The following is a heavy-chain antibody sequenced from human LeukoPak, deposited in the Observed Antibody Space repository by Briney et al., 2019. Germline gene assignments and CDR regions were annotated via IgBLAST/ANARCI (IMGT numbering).Heavy chain of an antibody. CDR2: ISGSGGTT. D-gene: IGHD6-13*01. CDR1: GFTSNTYA. CDR3: ANGYSSSWYSQNLP. J-gene: IGHJ5*02. V-gene: IGHV3-23*01. Sequence: GGSLRLSCVVSGFTSNTYAMSWVRQAPGKGLEWVSAISGSGGTTHYADSVKDRFTISRDNSKNTLYLQMNSLRAEDTAVYYCANGYSSSWYSQNLPWGQGTLVTVSS.